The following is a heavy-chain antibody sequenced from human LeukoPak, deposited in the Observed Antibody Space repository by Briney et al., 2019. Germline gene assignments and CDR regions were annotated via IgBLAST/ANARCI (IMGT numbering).Heavy chain of an antibody. V-gene: IGHV3-9*01. J-gene: IGHJ4*02. CDR3: AAVIDY. CDR1: GFTFDDYA. Sequence: GGSLRLSCVASGFTFDDYAMHWVRQAPGKGLEWVSGISWNGGSIGYADSVKGRFTISRDNAKNSVFLQMNSLRAEDTAVYYCAAVIDYWGQGTLVTVSS. CDR2: ISWNGGSI.